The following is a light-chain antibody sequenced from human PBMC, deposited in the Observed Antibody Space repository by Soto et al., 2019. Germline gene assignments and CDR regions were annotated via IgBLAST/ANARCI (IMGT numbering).Light chain of an antibody. V-gene: IGKV1-5*01. CDR3: QQYKSYST. CDR2: DAS. Sequence: DIQLTQSPSTLSASVGDRVTPTCRASQSLNTRLAWYQQRPGKAPKLLIYDASTLESGVPSRFSGGGSGTEFTLTINNLQPDDLATYICQQYKSYSTFGRGTKV. CDR1: QSLNTR. J-gene: IGKJ1*01.